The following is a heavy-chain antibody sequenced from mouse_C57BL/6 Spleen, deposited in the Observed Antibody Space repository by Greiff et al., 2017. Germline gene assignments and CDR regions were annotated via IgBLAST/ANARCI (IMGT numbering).Heavy chain of an antibody. CDR3: ARDAHGSTSYWYVDV. Sequence: EVKLVESGGGLVQSGRSLRLSCATSGFTFSDFYMEWVRQAPGKGLEWIAASRNKANDYTTEYSASVKGRFIVSRDTSQSILYLQMNALRAEDTAIYYCARDAHGSTSYWYVDVWGTGTTVTVSS. CDR1: GFTFSDFY. CDR2: SRNKANDYTT. D-gene: IGHD1-1*01. J-gene: IGHJ1*03. V-gene: IGHV7-1*01.